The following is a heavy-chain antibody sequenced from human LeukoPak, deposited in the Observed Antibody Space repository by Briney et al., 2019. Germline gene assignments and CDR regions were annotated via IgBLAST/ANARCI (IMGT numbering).Heavy chain of an antibody. V-gene: IGHV3-9*01. J-gene: IGHJ4*02. CDR3: AKGVLGYCSSTSCYTLDY. D-gene: IGHD2-2*03. CDR1: GSTFDDYA. CDR2: ISWNSGSV. Sequence: GRSLRLSCAASGSTFDDYAMHWVRQAPGKGLEWVSGISWNSGSVGYADSVKGRFTISRDNAKNSLYLQMNSLRAEDTALYYCAKGVLGYCSSTSCYTLDYWGQGTLVTVSS.